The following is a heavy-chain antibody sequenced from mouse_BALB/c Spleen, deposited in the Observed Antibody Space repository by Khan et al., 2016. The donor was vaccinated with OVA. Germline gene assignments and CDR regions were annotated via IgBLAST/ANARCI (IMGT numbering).Heavy chain of an antibody. D-gene: IGHD1-1*01. CDR3: ALIYHYGSGFDY. J-gene: IGHJ2*01. V-gene: IGHV1S135*01. Sequence: EVQLQESGPELVKPGASVKVSCKASGYSFTDYNMFWVNQSLGKSLEWIGYIDPYNGGTNYNQKFMGKATLTVDKSSSTAFMHLNSLTSEDSAVYYCALIYHYGSGFDYWGQGTTLTVSS. CDR1: GYSFTDYN. CDR2: IDPYNGGT.